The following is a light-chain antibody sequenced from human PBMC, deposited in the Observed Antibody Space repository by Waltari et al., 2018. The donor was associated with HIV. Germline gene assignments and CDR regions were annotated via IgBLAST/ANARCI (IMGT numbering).Light chain of an antibody. CDR2: YDN. CDR3: AAWDDSLNGYV. J-gene: IGLJ1*01. CDR1: NSNIGNNA. Sequence: SVLTQPPSVSEAPRQRVTISCSGSNSNIGNNAVHWYQHLPGKAPKLLIYYDNLLPSGVSDRFSGSKSGTSASLAISGLQSEDEADYYCAAWDDSLNGYVFGTGTKVTVL. V-gene: IGLV1-36*01.